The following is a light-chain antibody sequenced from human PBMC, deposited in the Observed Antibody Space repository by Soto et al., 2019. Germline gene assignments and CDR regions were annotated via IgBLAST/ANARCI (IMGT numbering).Light chain of an antibody. CDR3: QQYKRYSYT. CDR1: QSISSW. V-gene: IGKV1-5*01. J-gene: IGKJ2*01. Sequence: DIQFTQSPSNQSASVGARVTITCRSSQSISSWLAWYQQNPGKAPKVLIYGASSLESGVPSRFSGSGSGTEFTLTISSLQPDDFATYYCQQYKRYSYTFGQGTKVDIK. CDR2: GAS.